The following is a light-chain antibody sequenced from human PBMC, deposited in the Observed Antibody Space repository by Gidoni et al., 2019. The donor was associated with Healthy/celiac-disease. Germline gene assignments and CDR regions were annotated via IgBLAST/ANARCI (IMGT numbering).Light chain of an antibody. J-gene: IGKJ3*01. V-gene: IGKV1-5*03. CDR2: KAS. Sequence: DIHMTQSPSTLSASVGDRVTITCRASQSIRSWLAWYQQKPGKAPKLLIYKASSLESGVPSKFSGSGSGTEFTLTISSLQPDDFATYYCQQYKSYSFGPGTKVDIK. CDR1: QSIRSW. CDR3: QQYKSYS.